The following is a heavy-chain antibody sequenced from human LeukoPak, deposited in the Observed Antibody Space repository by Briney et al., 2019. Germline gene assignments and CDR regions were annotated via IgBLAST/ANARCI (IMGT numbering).Heavy chain of an antibody. CDR3: ARDGAAAGREYDY. D-gene: IGHD6-13*01. J-gene: IGHJ4*02. CDR2: INTNTGNP. Sequence: ASVKVSCKASGYTFTSYALNWVRQAPGQGLEWMGWINTNTGNPTYAQGFTGRFVFTLDTSVSTAYLQITSLKAEDTAVYYCARDGAAAGREYDYWGQGTLVTVSS. CDR1: GYTFTSYA. V-gene: IGHV7-4-1*02.